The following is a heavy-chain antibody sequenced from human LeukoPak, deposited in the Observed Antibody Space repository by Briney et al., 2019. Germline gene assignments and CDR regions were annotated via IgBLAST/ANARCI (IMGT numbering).Heavy chain of an antibody. V-gene: IGHV1-69*05. CDR2: IIPIFGTA. CDR3: AKETQPLFFWFHP. D-gene: IGHD2-2*01. Sequence: SVKVSCKASGGTFSSYAISWVRQAPGQGLEWMGRIIPIFGTANYAQKFQGRVTITTDESTSTAYMELSSLRSEDTAVYYCAKETQPLFFWFHPWGQGTPVTVSS. J-gene: IGHJ5*02. CDR1: GGTFSSYA.